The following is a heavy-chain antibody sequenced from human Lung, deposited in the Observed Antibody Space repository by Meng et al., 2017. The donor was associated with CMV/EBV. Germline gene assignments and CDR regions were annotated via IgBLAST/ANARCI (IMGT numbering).Heavy chain of an antibody. CDR1: GFPFSQYW. CDR2: IKADGTET. V-gene: IGHV3-7*01. Sequence: GEXXKISCVASGFPFSQYWMDWARQSPGRGLEWVANIKADGTETYYGASVKGRFTISGDNAHNSVFLQMTDLRVEDTAVYFCGRNHFKDYWGQGILVTVAS. J-gene: IGHJ4*02. D-gene: IGHD3-3*02. CDR3: GRNHFKDY.